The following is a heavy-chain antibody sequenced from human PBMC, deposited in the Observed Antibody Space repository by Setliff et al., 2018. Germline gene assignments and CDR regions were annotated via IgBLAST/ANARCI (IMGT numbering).Heavy chain of an antibody. J-gene: IGHJ4*02. CDR1: GFTFDDYA. CDR2: ISWNSGSV. Sequence: GGSLRLSCSASGFTFDDYAMHWVRQAPGKGLEWVSSISWNSGSVDYADSVKGRLTISRDSDKNSLFLHMDSLKTDDTAFYYCAKGSGSYYGLFDYWGRGTLVTVSS. V-gene: IGHV3-9*01. D-gene: IGHD3-10*01. CDR3: AKGSGSYYGLFDY.